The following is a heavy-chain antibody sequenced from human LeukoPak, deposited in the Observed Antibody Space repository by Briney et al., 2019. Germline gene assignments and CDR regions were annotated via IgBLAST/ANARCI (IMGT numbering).Heavy chain of an antibody. D-gene: IGHD3-16*01. J-gene: IGHJ3*02. V-gene: IGHV6-1*01. CDR2: TFYRSKWYN. CDR1: GDSVSSSSTA. CDR3: TRGMTVPLWGAFDI. Sequence: SQTLSLTCAISGDSVSSSSTAWNRIRQSPSGGLEWLGRTFYRSKWYNDYAVSVKSRITINPDTSKNQFSLQLNSVTPEDTAVYYCTRGMTVPLWGAFDIWGQGTMVTVSP.